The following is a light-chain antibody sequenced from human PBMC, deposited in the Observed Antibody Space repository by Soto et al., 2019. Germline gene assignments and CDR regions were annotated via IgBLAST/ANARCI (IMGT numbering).Light chain of an antibody. Sequence: EIVLTQSPATLSLSPGERATLSRTAMQSVSSSYLAWYQQKRGQAPRXLIYGASSRETGIPERFSGSGAGTECTRTISRLEPEDFEVDYCQQYGSSTWTFGQGTKVDIK. CDR3: QQYGSSTWT. CDR2: GAS. V-gene: IGKV3-20*01. J-gene: IGKJ1*01. CDR1: QSVSSSY.